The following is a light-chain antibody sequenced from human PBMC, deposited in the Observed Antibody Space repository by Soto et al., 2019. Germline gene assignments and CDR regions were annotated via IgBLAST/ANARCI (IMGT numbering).Light chain of an antibody. CDR2: SNN. Sequence: QSVLTQPPSASGTPGQRVTISCSGSSSNIGSNTVNWYQQLPGTAPKLLIYSNNQRPSGVPDRFSGSKSGTSASLAISGIQSEDEADYYCAAWDDSLNGYVSGTGTKVTVL. CDR1: SSNIGSNT. J-gene: IGLJ1*01. CDR3: AAWDDSLNGYV. V-gene: IGLV1-44*01.